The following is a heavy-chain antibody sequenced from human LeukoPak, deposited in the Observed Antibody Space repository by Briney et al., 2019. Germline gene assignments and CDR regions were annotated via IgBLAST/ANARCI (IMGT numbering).Heavy chain of an antibody. CDR3: AKDHLGCSGGSCYPGDYFDY. Sequence: GGSLRLSCAASGFTFSSYGMHWVRQAPGKGLEWVAVISYDGSNKYNADSVKGRFTVSRDNSKNTLYLQMNSLRAEDTAVYYCAKDHLGCSGGSCYPGDYFDYWGQGTLVTVSS. J-gene: IGHJ4*02. V-gene: IGHV3-30*18. CDR2: ISYDGSNK. CDR1: GFTFSSYG. D-gene: IGHD2-15*01.